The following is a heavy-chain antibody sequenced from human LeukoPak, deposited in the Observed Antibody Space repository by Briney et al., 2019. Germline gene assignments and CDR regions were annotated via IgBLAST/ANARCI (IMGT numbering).Heavy chain of an antibody. Sequence: SETLSLTCTVSGGSISSSSYHWGWIRQPPGKGLEWIGSIYYSGSTYYNPSLKSRVTISVDTSKNQFSLKLSSVTAADTAVYYCARQFRYSYGPFDYWGQGTLVTVSS. CDR2: IYYSGST. J-gene: IGHJ4*02. CDR3: ARQFRYSYGPFDY. CDR1: GGSISSSSYH. V-gene: IGHV4-39*01. D-gene: IGHD5-18*01.